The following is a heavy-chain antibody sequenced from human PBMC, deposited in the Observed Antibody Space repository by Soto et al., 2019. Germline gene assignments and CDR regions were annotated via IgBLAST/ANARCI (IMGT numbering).Heavy chain of an antibody. Sequence: EVQLVESGGGLVKPGGSLRLSCAAYGFRLSDYSMNWVRQAPGKGLEWVSFISSTSSYIYYADSVKARFTISRDNAKNSLYLHMNSLRAEDTSVYYCARDLGDYCGQGTLVTVSS. V-gene: IGHV3-21*01. CDR3: ARDLGDY. CDR2: ISSTSSYI. CDR1: GFRLSDYS. J-gene: IGHJ4*02.